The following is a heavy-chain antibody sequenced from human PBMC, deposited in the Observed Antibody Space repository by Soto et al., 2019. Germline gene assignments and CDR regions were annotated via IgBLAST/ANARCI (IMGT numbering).Heavy chain of an antibody. CDR3: AREWPVGY. Sequence: GGSLRLSCAASGFFFSHYGMNWVRQAPGKGLEWVSYISSSSSTIYYADSVKGRFTISRDNVKNSLNLQMNSLRVEDTAVYFCAREWPVGYLGQGTLVTVSS. CDR1: GFFFSHYG. D-gene: IGHD1-26*01. J-gene: IGHJ4*02. CDR2: ISSSSSTI. V-gene: IGHV3-48*01.